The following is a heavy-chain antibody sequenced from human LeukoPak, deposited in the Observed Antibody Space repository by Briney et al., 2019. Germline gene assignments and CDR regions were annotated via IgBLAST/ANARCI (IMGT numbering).Heavy chain of an antibody. V-gene: IGHV3-33*08. D-gene: IGHD1-26*01. CDR3: ARGAKWAYYFDY. Sequence: GGSLRLSCAASGFTFSSYAMHWVRQAPGKGLEWVAVIWYDGSNKYYADSVKGRFTISRDNAKDTLYLHMNSLTAEDTAVYYCARGAKWAYYFDYWGQGTLVTVSS. CDR2: IWYDGSNK. CDR1: GFTFSSYA. J-gene: IGHJ4*02.